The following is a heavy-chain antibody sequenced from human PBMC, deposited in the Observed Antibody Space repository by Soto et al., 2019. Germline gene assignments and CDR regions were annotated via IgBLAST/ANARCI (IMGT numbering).Heavy chain of an antibody. CDR2: INPSGGST. CDR1: GYTFTSYY. D-gene: IGHD3-9*01. Sequence: GASVKVSCKASGYTFTSYYMHWVRQAPGQGLEWMGIINPSGGSTSYAQKFQGRVTMTRDTSTSTVYMELSSLRSEDTAVYYCARELSMGYFVYVGREKHYCMVVWGQGTTVTGSS. J-gene: IGHJ6*02. CDR3: ARELSMGYFVYVGREKHYCMVV. V-gene: IGHV1-46*01.